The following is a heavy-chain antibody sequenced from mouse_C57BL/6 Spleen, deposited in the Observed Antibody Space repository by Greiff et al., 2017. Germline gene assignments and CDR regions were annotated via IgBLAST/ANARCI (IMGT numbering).Heavy chain of an antibody. D-gene: IGHD1-1*01. CDR2: IYPGDGDT. V-gene: IGHV1-80*01. Sequence: QVQLKESGAELVKPGASVKISCKASGYAFSSYWMNWVKQRPGKGLEWIGQIYPGDGDTNYNGKFKGKATLTADKSSSTAYMQLSSLTSEDSAVYFCARSRDYGSSYEYFDVWGTGTTVTVSS. J-gene: IGHJ1*03. CDR3: ARSRDYGSSYEYFDV. CDR1: GYAFSSYW.